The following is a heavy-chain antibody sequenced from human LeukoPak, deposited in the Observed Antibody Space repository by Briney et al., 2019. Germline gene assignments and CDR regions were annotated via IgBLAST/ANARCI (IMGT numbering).Heavy chain of an antibody. D-gene: IGHD6-19*01. CDR1: GYSISSGYY. J-gene: IGHJ4*02. V-gene: IGHV4-38-2*02. CDR2: INHSGST. CDR3: AGSIAVVPDY. Sequence: SETLSLTCTVSGYSISSGYYWSWIRQPPGKGLEWIGEINHSGSTNYNPSLKSRVTISVDTSKNQFSLKLSSVTAADTAVYYCAGSIAVVPDYWGQGTLVTVSS.